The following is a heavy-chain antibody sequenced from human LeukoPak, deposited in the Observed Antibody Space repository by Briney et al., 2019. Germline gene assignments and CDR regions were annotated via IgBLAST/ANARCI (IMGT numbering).Heavy chain of an antibody. J-gene: IGHJ4*02. V-gene: IGHV3-66*01. CDR2: TYSGGNT. D-gene: IGHD4-17*01. CDR1: GFTVSSNY. CDR3: AREGGDDRYFDY. Sequence: PGGSLRLSCTASGFTVSSNYMSWVRQAPGKGLEWVSVTYSGGNTDYADSVKGRFTISRDNSKNTVYLQMNSLRAEDTAVYYCAREGGDDRYFDYWGRGTLVTVSS.